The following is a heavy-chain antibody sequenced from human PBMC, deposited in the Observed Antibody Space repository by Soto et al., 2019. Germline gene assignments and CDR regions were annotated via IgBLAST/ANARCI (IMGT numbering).Heavy chain of an antibody. J-gene: IGHJ5*01. V-gene: IGHV4-34*08. D-gene: IGHD2-2*01. Sequence: SETLSLTCAVYGGTFSGYDWNWIRQPPGKGLEWIGEIDHSGYTNYNPSLKSRVTISVDTSKMHFSLRLTSVTAAGTAVYYCAQVRNWFGSWGQGTLVTVSS. CDR2: IDHSGYT. CDR3: AQVRNWFGS. CDR1: GGTFSGYD.